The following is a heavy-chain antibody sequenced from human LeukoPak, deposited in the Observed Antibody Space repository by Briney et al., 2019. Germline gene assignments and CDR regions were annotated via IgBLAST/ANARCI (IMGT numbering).Heavy chain of an antibody. V-gene: IGHV3-74*01. D-gene: IGHD6-6*01. CDR1: GFTFSTSW. J-gene: IGHJ4*02. CDR3: RYGSSSGDY. CDR2: VSPDGSAT. Sequence: GGSLRLSCAASGFTFSTSWMNWVRQGPGRGPVWVSRVSPDGSATAYADSVKGRFTVSRDNAKNAPYLQMNSLRADDTAVYYCRYGSSSGDYWGQGSLVTVSS.